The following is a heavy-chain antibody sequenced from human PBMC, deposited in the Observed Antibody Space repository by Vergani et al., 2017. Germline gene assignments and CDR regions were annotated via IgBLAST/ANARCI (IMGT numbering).Heavy chain of an antibody. Sequence: QVQVVQSGAEVKKSGASVKVSCKASGYTFTSYGISWVRQAPGQGLEWMGWISAYNGNTNYAQKLQGRVTMTTDTSTSTAYMELRSLRSDDTAVYYCARDHKIGLYGSGSYYYYYYGMDVWGQGTTVTVSS. CDR3: ARDHKIGLYGSGSYYYYYYGMDV. CDR1: GYTFTSYG. D-gene: IGHD3-10*01. CDR2: ISAYNGNT. V-gene: IGHV1-18*01. J-gene: IGHJ6*02.